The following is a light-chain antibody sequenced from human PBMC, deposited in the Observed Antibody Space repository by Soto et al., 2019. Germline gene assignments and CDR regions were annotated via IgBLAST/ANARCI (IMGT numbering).Light chain of an antibody. CDR3: QQYDNKPAIS. CDR1: QSVSGN. V-gene: IGKV3D-15*01. J-gene: IGKJ5*01. Sequence: PATLSVSPGERATLSCRASQSVSGNLACYQQKPGQAPRLLIYATSTRATGVPDRFSGSGSRTECTLTISCLQSEYFALYHCQQYDNKPAISVGQWTRLEIK. CDR2: ATS.